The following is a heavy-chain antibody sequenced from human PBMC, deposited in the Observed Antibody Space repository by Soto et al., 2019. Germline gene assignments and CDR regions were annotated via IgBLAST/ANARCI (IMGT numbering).Heavy chain of an antibody. CDR1: GYTSTSYG. CDR3: ARDSFYDSSGYYTK. V-gene: IGHV1-18*04. D-gene: IGHD3-22*01. Sequence: GASVKVFCKGSGYTSTSYGISWVRQAPGQGLEWMGWISGYNGNTKYAQELQGRVTMTIDTSTSTAYMEVRSLRADDTAVYYCARDSFYDSSGYYTKWGQGTLVTVSS. J-gene: IGHJ4*02. CDR2: ISGYNGNT.